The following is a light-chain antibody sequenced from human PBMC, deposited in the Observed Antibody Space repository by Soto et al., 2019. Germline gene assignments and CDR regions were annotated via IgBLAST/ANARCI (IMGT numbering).Light chain of an antibody. CDR3: KQYNSYPWT. CDR2: DAS. J-gene: IGKJ1*01. Sequence: MTQSPATLSASVGDRVTITCRASQSISSWLAWYQQKPGKAPKLLIYDASSLESGVQSRFSGSGSGTEFTLTISSLQPDDFATYYCKQYNSYPWTFGQGTKVDIK. CDR1: QSISSW. V-gene: IGKV1-5*01.